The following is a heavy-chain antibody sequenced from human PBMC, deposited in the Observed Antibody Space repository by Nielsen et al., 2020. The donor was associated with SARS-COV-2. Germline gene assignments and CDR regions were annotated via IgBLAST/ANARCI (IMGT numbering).Heavy chain of an antibody. D-gene: IGHD2/OR15-2a*01. CDR3: ARGVIEYYFDY. J-gene: IGHJ4*02. V-gene: IGHV5-51*01. CDR2: IYPGDSDT. Sequence: VRQMPGKGLEWMGIIYPGDSDTRYSPSFQGQVTISADKSISTAYLQWSSLKASDTAMYYCARGVIEYYFDYWGQGTLVTVSS.